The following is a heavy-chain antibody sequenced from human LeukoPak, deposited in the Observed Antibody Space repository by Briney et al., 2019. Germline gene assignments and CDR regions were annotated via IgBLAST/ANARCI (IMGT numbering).Heavy chain of an antibody. J-gene: IGHJ4*02. CDR3: ARDYSTVTTFFDY. CDR1: GFSFSDYW. CDR2: IKKDGSEK. V-gene: IGHV3-7*01. D-gene: IGHD4-17*01. Sequence: GGSLRLSCAASGFSFSDYWMSWVRQAPGKGLEWVANIKKDGSEKHYVDSVKGRFTISRDNAKNSVYLQMSSLRAEDTAVYHCARDYSTVTTFFDYWGQGTLVTVSS.